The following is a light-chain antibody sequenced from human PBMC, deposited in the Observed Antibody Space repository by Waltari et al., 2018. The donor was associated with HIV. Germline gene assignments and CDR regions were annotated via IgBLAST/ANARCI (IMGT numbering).Light chain of an antibody. CDR1: TSNIGGNT. CDR2: CNK. V-gene: IGLV1-44*01. J-gene: IGLJ1*01. Sequence: QSVLTQPPSASGTPGQRVTISCSGSTSNIGGNTVNWFQQPPGTAPKLLICCNKLRPSGVPARFSGSKSGTSASLAISGLQSEDEADYYCAAWDDSLNGYVFGTGTKVTVL. CDR3: AAWDDSLNGYV.